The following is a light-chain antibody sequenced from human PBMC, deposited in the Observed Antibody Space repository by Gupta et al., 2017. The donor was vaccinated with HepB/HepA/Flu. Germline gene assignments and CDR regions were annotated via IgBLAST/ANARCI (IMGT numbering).Light chain of an antibody. V-gene: IGLV2-23*02. J-gene: IGLJ3*02. CDR1: SSDGGNYNL. Sequence: QSALTQPASVSGSPGQSITISCTGTSSDGGNYNLVSWYQQHPDKAPKLIIYEVTGRPAGVSNRFSGSKSGNTASLTVSGLQAEDEADYYCCSYAGNNIWLFGGGTKLTVL. CDR2: EVT. CDR3: CSYAGNNIWL.